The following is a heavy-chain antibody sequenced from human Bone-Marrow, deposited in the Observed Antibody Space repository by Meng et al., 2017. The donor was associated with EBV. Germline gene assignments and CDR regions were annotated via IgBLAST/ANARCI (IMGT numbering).Heavy chain of an antibody. CDR2: IYHSGST. Sequence: QVQPQGSGPGPVKPSGTLSLPCAVAGGSISSNNWWSWVRQPPGKGLECIGEIYHSGSTNYNPSLKSRVTISVDKSKNQFSLKLSSVTAADTAVYYCAKGGGYYYDSSGFHYDYWGQGTLVTVSS. V-gene: IGHV4-4*02. CDR1: GGSISSNNW. D-gene: IGHD3-22*01. J-gene: IGHJ4*02. CDR3: AKGGGYYYDSSGFHYDY.